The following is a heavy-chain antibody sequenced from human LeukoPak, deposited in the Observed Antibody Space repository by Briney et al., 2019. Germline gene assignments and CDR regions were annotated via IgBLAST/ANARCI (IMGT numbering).Heavy chain of an antibody. CDR3: ARGRGPEIDY. Sequence: SGTLSLTCAVSGGFISSGDYSWNWIRQPPGKGLEWIGYIYHSGTTYYNPSLESRVTISEDRSKNQFSLKLSSVTAADTAVYYCARGRGPEIDYWGQGTLVTVSS. D-gene: IGHD2-15*01. V-gene: IGHV4-30-2*01. CDR1: GGFISSGDYS. J-gene: IGHJ4*02. CDR2: IYHSGTT.